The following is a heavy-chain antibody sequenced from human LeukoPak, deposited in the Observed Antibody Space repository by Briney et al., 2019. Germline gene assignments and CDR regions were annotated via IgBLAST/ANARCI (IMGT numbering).Heavy chain of an antibody. D-gene: IGHD3-9*01. Sequence: TGGSLRLSCAASGFTFSSYGMHWVRQAPGKGLEWVAVIWYDGSNKYYADSVKGRFTISRDNSKNTLYLQMNSLRAEDTAVYYCAKDRGYFDWLFRSYYYYGMDVWGQGTTVTVSS. V-gene: IGHV3-30*02. J-gene: IGHJ6*02. CDR1: GFTFSSYG. CDR3: AKDRGYFDWLFRSYYYYGMDV. CDR2: IWYDGSNK.